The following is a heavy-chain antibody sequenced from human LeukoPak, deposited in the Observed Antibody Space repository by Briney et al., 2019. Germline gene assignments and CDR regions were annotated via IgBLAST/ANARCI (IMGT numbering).Heavy chain of an antibody. V-gene: IGHV4-39*01. D-gene: IGHD5-18*01. CDR1: GGSISSSSYY. Sequence: SETLSLTCTVSGGSISSSSYYWGWIRQPPGKGPEWIGSIYYSGSTYYNPSLKSRVTISVDTSKNQFSLKLSSVTAADTAVYYCARAQIKEDTASMVDYWGQGTLVTVSS. CDR2: IYYSGST. J-gene: IGHJ4*02. CDR3: ARAQIKEDTASMVDY.